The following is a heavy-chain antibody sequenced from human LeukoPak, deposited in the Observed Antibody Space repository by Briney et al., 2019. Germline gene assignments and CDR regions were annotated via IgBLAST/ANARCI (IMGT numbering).Heavy chain of an antibody. V-gene: IGHV3-9*01. J-gene: IGHJ4*02. CDR2: ISWNSGSI. CDR3: AKAPFRGRMSYYFDY. Sequence: GGSLRLSCAASGFTFDDYAMHWVRQAPGKGLWWVSGISWNSGSIGYADSVKGRFTISRDNAKNSLYLQMNSLRAEDTALYYCAKAPFRGRMSYYFDYWGQGTLVAV. D-gene: IGHD3-16*01. CDR1: GFTFDDYA.